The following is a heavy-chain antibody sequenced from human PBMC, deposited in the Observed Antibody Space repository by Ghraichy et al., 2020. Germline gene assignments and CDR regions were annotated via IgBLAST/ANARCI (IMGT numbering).Heavy chain of an antibody. Sequence: GESLNISCAASGFTFSSYAMSWVRQAPGKGLEWVSAISGSGGSTYYADSVKGRFTISRDNSKNTLYLQMNSLRAEDTAVYYCAKDLGIPEGNYDILTGYYILPKSPFDYWGQGTLVTVSS. J-gene: IGHJ4*02. CDR1: GFTFSSYA. CDR3: AKDLGIPEGNYDILTGYYILPKSPFDY. CDR2: ISGSGGST. D-gene: IGHD3-9*01. V-gene: IGHV3-23*01.